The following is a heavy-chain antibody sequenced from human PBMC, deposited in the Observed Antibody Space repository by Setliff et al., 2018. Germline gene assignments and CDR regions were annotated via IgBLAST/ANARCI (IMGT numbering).Heavy chain of an antibody. V-gene: IGHV4-39*07. D-gene: IGHD3-9*01. J-gene: IGHJ4*02. CDR3: ARTLYDYDILTGPGYYFDY. Sequence: LSLTCTVSGGSISGSSYYWGWIRQPPGKGLEWIGSIYYSGSTYYNPSLKSRVTISVDTSKNQFSLKLSSVTAADTAVYYCARTLYDYDILTGPGYYFDYWGQGTLVTVSS. CDR1: GGSISGSSYY. CDR2: IYYSGST.